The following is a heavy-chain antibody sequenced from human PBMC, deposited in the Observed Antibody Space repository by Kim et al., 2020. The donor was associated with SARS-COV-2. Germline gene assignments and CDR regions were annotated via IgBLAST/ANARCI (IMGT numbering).Heavy chain of an antibody. CDR2: IWYDGSNK. CDR3: GRDQHVYSSDMDV. Sequence: GGSLRLSCAASGFTFSSYGMHWVRQAPGKGLEWVAVIWYDGSNKYYADSVKGRFTISRDNSKNTLYLQMNSLRAEDTAVYYCGRDQHVYSSDMDVCGQGTTVTVSS. CDR1: GFTFSSYG. V-gene: IGHV3-33*01. D-gene: IGHD6-25*01. J-gene: IGHJ6*02.